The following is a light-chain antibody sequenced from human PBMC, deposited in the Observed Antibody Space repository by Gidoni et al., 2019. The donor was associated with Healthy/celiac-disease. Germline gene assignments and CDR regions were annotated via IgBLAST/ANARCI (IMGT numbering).Light chain of an antibody. J-gene: IGKJ2*01. CDR1: QSISSY. V-gene: IGKV1-39*01. Sequence: DIQMTQPPSSLSASVGDRVTITCRASQSISSYLNWYQQKPGKAPKLLIYAASSLQSGVPSRFSGSGSGTDFTLTISSLQPEDFATYYCQQSYSTPYXFXQGTKLEIK. CDR3: QQSYSTPYX. CDR2: AAS.